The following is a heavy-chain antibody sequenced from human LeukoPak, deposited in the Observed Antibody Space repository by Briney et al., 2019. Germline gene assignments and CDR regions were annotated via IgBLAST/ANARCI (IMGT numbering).Heavy chain of an antibody. D-gene: IGHD6-13*01. J-gene: IGHJ4*02. Sequence: SGTLSLTCAVSGGSISSSNWWSWVRPPPGKGLEWIGEIYHSGSTNYNPSLKSRVTISVDKSKNQFSLKLSSVTAADTAVYYCARSGYSSSWYYFDYWGQGTLVTVSS. CDR2: IYHSGST. CDR1: GGSISSSNW. V-gene: IGHV4-4*02. CDR3: ARSGYSSSWYYFDY.